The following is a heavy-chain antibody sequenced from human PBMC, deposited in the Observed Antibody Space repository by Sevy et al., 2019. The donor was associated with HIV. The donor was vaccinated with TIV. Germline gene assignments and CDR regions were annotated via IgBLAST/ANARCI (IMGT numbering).Heavy chain of an antibody. CDR3: ARLHYSSSSVNSPPFDY. V-gene: IGHV5-51*01. J-gene: IGHJ4*02. D-gene: IGHD6-6*01. CDR2: IYPGDSDS. Sequence: GESLKISCKSSGYSFSNFWIGWVRQVPGKGLEWMGIIYPGDSDSRYSTSFQGQVTISADKSISTAYLQWRSLKASDTAMYYCARLHYSSSSVNSPPFDYWGLGTLVTVSS. CDR1: GYSFSNFW.